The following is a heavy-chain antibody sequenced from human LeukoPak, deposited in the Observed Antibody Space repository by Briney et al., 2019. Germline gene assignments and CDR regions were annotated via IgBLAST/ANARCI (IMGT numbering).Heavy chain of an antibody. CDR1: GFTFSSYA. CDR2: VSGSTIISA. CDR3: AKGRLGTVTTALDY. Sequence: PGGSLRLSCAASGFTFSSYAMTWVRQAPGKGLEWVSTVSGSTIISAYYAVSVKVRFTISRDNSKNTLYLQMNSLRAEDTAVYYCAKGRLGTVTTALDYWGQGTLVTVSS. V-gene: IGHV3-23*01. J-gene: IGHJ4*02. D-gene: IGHD4-17*01.